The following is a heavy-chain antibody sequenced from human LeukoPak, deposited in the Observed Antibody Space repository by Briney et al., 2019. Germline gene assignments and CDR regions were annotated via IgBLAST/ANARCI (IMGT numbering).Heavy chain of an antibody. CDR2: IGIDSGNT. J-gene: IGHJ4*02. Sequence: SYIGIDSGNTNYADSVKVRFTISGDKAKNSLYLQMNSLRVEDTAVYYCARDYKYAFDNWGQGTLVTVSS. V-gene: IGHV3-11*06. D-gene: IGHD5-24*01. CDR3: ARDYKYAFDN.